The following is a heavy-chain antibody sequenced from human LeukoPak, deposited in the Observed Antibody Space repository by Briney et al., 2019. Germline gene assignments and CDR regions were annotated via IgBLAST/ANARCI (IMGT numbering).Heavy chain of an antibody. CDR2: IWYDGSNK. V-gene: IGHV3-33*01. J-gene: IGHJ4*02. Sequence: GGSLRLSCAASGFIFSSYGMHWVRQASGKGLEWVAVIWYDGSNKYYADSVKGRFTISRDNSKNTMYLQMNSLRAEDTAVYYCAREYSSSSYFDYWGQGTLVTVSS. CDR1: GFIFSSYG. CDR3: AREYSSSSYFDY. D-gene: IGHD6-6*01.